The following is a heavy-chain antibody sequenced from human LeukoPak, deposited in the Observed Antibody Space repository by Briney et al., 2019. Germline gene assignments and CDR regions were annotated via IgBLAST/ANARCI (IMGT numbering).Heavy chain of an antibody. J-gene: IGHJ2*01. CDR2: IWYGGSNK. CDR1: GFTFSSYG. D-gene: IGHD3-10*01. CDR3: ARGDPRGHLWYFDL. Sequence: PGGSLRLSCAASGFTFSSYGMHWVRQAPGKGLEWVAVIWYGGSNKYYADSVKGRFTISRDNSKNTLYLQMNSLRAEDTAVYYCARGDPRGHLWYFDLWGRGTLVTVSS. V-gene: IGHV3-33*08.